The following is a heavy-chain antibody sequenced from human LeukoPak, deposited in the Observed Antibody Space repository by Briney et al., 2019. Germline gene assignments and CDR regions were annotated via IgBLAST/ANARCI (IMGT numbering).Heavy chain of an antibody. CDR3: ARALSVAGTVYYYGMDV. J-gene: IGHJ6*02. D-gene: IGHD6-19*01. CDR2: IIPILGIA. CDR1: GGTFSSYT. V-gene: IGHV1-69*02. Sequence: SVKVSCKASGGTFSSYTISWVRQAPGQGLECMGRIIPILGIANYAQKFQGRVTITADKSTSTAYMELSSLRSEDTAVYYCARALSVAGTVYYYGMDVWGQGTTVTVSS.